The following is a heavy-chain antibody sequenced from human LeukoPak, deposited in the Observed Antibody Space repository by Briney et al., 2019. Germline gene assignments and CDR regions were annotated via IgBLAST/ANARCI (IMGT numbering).Heavy chain of an antibody. V-gene: IGHV3-21*06. CDR1: GFTFKNAW. CDR2: IDSSGGYM. CDR3: LRGDRRDY. J-gene: IGHJ4*02. Sequence: GGSLRLSCEASGFTFKNAWMIWVRQAPGKGLEWVSSIDSSGGYMFYADSVKGRFIISRDNAKDSLYLQMNSLRVEDTAVYYCLRGDRRDYWGQGTLVTVSS.